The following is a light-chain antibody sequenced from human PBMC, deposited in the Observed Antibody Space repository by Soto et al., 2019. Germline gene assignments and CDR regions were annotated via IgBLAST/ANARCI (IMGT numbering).Light chain of an antibody. CDR2: EVS. CDR3: CSFTSRDTWV. J-gene: IGLJ3*02. CDR1: SSDIGGYGN. Sequence: QSALTQPASVSGSPGQSITISCTGTSSDIGGYGNVSWYQQHPGKAPKLIIYEVSYRPSGVSNRFSGSKSDNTASLTISGLQAEDEADYYCCSFTSRDTWVFGGGTKLTVL. V-gene: IGLV2-14*01.